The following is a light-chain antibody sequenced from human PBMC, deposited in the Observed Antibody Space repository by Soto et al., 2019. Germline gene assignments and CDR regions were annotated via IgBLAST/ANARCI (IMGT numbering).Light chain of an antibody. Sequence: DIQMTQSPSTLSASVGDRVTITCRASHSISSWLAWYQQKPGKAPKLLIYKAASLESGVPSTFSGRGSGTEFTLTISSLQPDDFATYYCQQYNSYPWTFGQGTKVDIK. V-gene: IGKV1-5*03. J-gene: IGKJ1*01. CDR1: HSISSW. CDR3: QQYNSYPWT. CDR2: KAA.